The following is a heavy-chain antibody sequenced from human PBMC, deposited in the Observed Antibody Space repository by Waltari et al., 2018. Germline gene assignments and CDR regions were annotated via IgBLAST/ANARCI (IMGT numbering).Heavy chain of an antibody. J-gene: IGHJ6*02. CDR1: GYTFTSYG. CDR2: ISAYNGNT. V-gene: IGHV1-18*01. Sequence: QVQLVQSGAEVKKPGASVKVSCKASGYTFTSYGISWVRQAPGQGLEWMGWISAYNGNTNYAQKLQGRVTMTRDTSTSTVYMELSSQRSEDTAVYYCARAPGPDYYGMDVWGQGTTVTVSS. D-gene: IGHD2-8*02. CDR3: ARAPGPDYYGMDV.